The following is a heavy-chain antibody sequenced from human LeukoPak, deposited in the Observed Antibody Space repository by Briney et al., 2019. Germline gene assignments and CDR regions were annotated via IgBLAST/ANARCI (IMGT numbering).Heavy chain of an antibody. D-gene: IGHD3-3*01. J-gene: IGHJ4*02. CDR2: IIPIFGTA. Sequence: EASVKVSCKASGGTFSSYAISWVRQAPGQGLEWMGGIIPIFGTANYAQKFQGRVTITTDESTSTAYMELSSLRSEDTAVYYCAREEERIAIFGVTNSRFDYWGQGTLVTVSS. CDR3: AREEERIAIFGVTNSRFDY. CDR1: GGTFSSYA. V-gene: IGHV1-69*05.